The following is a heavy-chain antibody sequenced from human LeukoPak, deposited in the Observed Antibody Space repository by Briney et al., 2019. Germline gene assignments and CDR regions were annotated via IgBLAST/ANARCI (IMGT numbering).Heavy chain of an antibody. CDR2: INHSGST. J-gene: IGHJ5*02. CDR3: ARGDSYGPHSYNWFDP. CDR1: GGSFSGYY. D-gene: IGHD5-18*01. Sequence: SETLSLTCAVYGGSFSGYYWSWIRQPPGKGLEWIGEINHSGSTNYNPSLKSRVTISVDTSKNQFSLKLSSVTAADTAVYYCARGDSYGPHSYNWFDPWGQGTLVTVSS. V-gene: IGHV4-34*01.